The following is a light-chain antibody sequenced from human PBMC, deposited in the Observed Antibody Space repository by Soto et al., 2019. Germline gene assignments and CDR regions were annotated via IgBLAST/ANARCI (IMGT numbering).Light chain of an antibody. CDR2: TAS. J-gene: IGKJ1*01. V-gene: IGKV1-39*01. Sequence: DIQMTQSPSSLSASVGDRVIVTCRASQSIANYLNWYQQKPRTAPNLLIYTASSLQSGVPSRFSGSGCGKAVTLPISSMQPDDFATDTCHQSYHSPWTFGQGTKVEV. CDR3: HQSYHSPWT. CDR1: QSIANY.